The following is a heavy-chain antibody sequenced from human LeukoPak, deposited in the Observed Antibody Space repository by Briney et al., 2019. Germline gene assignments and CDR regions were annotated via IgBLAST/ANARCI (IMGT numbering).Heavy chain of an antibody. CDR3: AKDRYERKRENLIDY. CDR1: GFTFSSYG. V-gene: IGHV3-30*18. J-gene: IGHJ4*02. CDR2: ISYDGSDK. D-gene: IGHD1-26*01. Sequence: PGGSLRLSCAASGFTFSSYGMHWVRQAPGKGLEWVAVISYDGSDKYYADSVKGRFTISRDNSKNTLYLQMNSLRAEDTAVYYCAKDRYERKRENLIDYWGQGTLVTVSS.